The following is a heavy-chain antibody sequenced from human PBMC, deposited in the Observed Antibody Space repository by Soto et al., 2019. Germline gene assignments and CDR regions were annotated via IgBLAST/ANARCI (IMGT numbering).Heavy chain of an antibody. V-gene: IGHV4-34*01. CDR3: ARWYGDYELDY. J-gene: IGHJ4*02. D-gene: IGHD4-17*01. CDR1: GGSFSGYY. CDR2: INHSGST. Sequence: QVQLQQWGAGLLKPSETLSLTCAVYGGSFSGYYWSWIRQPPGKGLEWIGEINHSGSTNYNPSLKSRVTISVDTSKNQFSLKLSSVTAADTAVYYCARWYGDYELDYWGQGTLVTVSS.